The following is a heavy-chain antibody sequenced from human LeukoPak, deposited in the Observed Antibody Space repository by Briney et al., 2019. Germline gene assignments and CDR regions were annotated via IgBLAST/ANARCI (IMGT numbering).Heavy chain of an antibody. V-gene: IGHV3-74*01. CDR2: INSDGIST. CDR3: ARDGNYYESCGPADY. J-gene: IGHJ4*02. Sequence: GGSLRLSCAASRFTFSRYWMHWVRQAPGKGLVWVSRINSDGISTSYADSVKGRFTISRDNAKNTLYLQMNSLRAEDTAVYYCARDGNYYESCGPADYGGQGPLVTVSS. CDR1: RFTFSRYW. D-gene: IGHD3-22*01.